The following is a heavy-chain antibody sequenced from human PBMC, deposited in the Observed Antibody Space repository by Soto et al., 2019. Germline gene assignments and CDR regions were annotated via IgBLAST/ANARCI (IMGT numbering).Heavy chain of an antibody. CDR3: ARVDSSGSYFDY. V-gene: IGHV4-59*01. J-gene: IGHJ4*02. D-gene: IGHD3-22*01. CDR2: IYYTGST. Sequence: SEMLSLPWTVSGGYHSSYYRSWIRQPPGKGLEWIAYIYYTGSTNYNPSLKSRVTLSADTSKNQFSLKLISVTAADTAMYYCARVDSSGSYFDYWGQGTLVTVSS. CDR1: GGYHSSYY.